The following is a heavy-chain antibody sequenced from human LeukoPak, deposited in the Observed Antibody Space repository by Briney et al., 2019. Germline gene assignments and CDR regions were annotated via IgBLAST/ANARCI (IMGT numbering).Heavy chain of an antibody. J-gene: IGHJ6*02. D-gene: IGHD2-2*01. CDR2: IIAYKGNT. CDR1: GYTFTSYG. CDR3: AGGDIVVVTAATYYYYSGMDV. V-gene: IGHV1-18*01. Sequence: ASVKVSCKASGYTFTSYGISWVRHAPGQGLEWMGWIIAYKGNTNSAQKLHGRVTMTTDTSTNTPYTELRSLRSDDTAVYYCAGGDIVVVTAATYYYYSGMDVWGQGTTVTVSS.